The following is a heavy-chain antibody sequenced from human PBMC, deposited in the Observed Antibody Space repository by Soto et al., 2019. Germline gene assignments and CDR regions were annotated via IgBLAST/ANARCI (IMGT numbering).Heavy chain of an antibody. Sequence: PSDTLSLTSTVSGASISGSYWSWIRKSAGKGLEWIGRIYATGTTDYNPSLKSRVMMSVDTSKKQFSLKLRSVTAADTAVYYCVRDGTKTLRDWFDPWGQGISVTVSS. V-gene: IGHV4-4*07. CDR1: GASISGSY. CDR2: IYATGTT. J-gene: IGHJ5*02. D-gene: IGHD1-1*01. CDR3: VRDGTKTLRDWFDP.